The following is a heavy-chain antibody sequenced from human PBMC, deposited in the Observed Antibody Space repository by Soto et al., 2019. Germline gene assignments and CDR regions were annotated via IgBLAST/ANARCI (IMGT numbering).Heavy chain of an antibody. Sequence: SETLSLTCSVSGGSISSSNYYWGWIRQSPGKGLQWIGSIYYGGSTYYNPSLKSRVTISVDTSKNQFSLKLSSVTAADTAVYYCASYCGGDCYSSPSGSSVPDYWGLGTLVTVSS. V-gene: IGHV4-39*01. D-gene: IGHD2-21*02. J-gene: IGHJ4*02. CDR1: GGSISSSNYY. CDR3: ASYCGGDCYSSPSGSSVPDY. CDR2: IYYGGST.